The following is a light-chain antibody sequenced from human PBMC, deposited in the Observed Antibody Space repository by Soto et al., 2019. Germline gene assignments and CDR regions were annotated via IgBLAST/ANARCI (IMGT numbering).Light chain of an antibody. V-gene: IGKV1-39*01. CDR3: QQSYSTPRT. CDR1: QSISSY. CDR2: AAS. Sequence: DIQLTQSQYSLSASVGERVTLTCRASQSISSYLNWYQQKPGKAPKLLIYAASSLQSGVPSRFSGSGSGTDFTLTISSLQPEDFATYYCQQSYSTPRTFGQGTKVDI. J-gene: IGKJ1*01.